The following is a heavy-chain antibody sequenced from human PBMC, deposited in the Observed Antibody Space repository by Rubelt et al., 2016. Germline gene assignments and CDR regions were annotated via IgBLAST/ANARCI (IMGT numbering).Heavy chain of an antibody. Sequence: QLQLQESGPGLVKPSETLSLTCTVSGGSISSSSYYWGWIRQPPGKGLEWIGSIYYSGSTYYNPSLRVRVSISVDTSRNQFSLKLSSVTAADTAVYYCASEYSSSWYPLDYDGMDGWGQGTTVTVSS. D-gene: IGHD6-13*01. CDR1: GGSISSSSYY. J-gene: IGHJ6*02. CDR2: IYYSGST. V-gene: IGHV4-39*07. CDR3: ASEYSSSWYPLDYDGMDG.